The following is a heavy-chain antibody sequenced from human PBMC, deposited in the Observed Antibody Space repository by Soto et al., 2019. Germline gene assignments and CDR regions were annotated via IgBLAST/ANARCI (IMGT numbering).Heavy chain of an antibody. CDR1: GFTFSDYG. CDR2: IWYDGRNK. CDR3: AKDFAYDSSCYYGHS. J-gene: IGHJ4*02. Sequence: PGGSLRLSCAASGFTFSDYGMHWVRQAPGNGLEWVAGIWYDGRNKYYADSVKGRFTISRDNSKNTLYLQMNSLRAEDTAVYYCAKDFAYDSSCYYGHSWGQGTLVTVSS. V-gene: IGHV3-33*06. D-gene: IGHD3-22*01.